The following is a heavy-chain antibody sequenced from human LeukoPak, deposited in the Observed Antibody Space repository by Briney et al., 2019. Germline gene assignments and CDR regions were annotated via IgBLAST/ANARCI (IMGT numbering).Heavy chain of an antibody. J-gene: IGHJ4*02. D-gene: IGHD2-2*02. CDR3: GRQGYTASHYFFDY. CDR1: SGSINSYY. V-gene: IGHV4-4*07. Sequence: PSETLPLTCTVSSGSINSYYWGWVRQPAGKGLEWIGRIYTTGATQYNPSLKSRVTMSVDTSTNQFSLNLRSMTAADTAVYYCGRQGYTASHYFFDYWSQGSLVAVS. CDR2: IYTTGAT.